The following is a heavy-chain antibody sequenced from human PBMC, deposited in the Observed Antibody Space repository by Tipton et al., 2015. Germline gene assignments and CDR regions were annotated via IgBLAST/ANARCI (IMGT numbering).Heavy chain of an antibody. D-gene: IGHD4-17*01. V-gene: IGHV3-30*03. Sequence: SLRLSCTGSGFTFSRSAMNWVRQAPGKGLEWVAVMSYDGSNKYYADSVKGRFTISRDNSKNTLYLEMNSLRAEDTAVYYCARHGIGYGDSFDYWGQGTVLTVSS. CDR3: ARHGIGYGDSFDY. CDR2: MSYDGSNK. J-gene: IGHJ4*02. CDR1: GFTFSRSA.